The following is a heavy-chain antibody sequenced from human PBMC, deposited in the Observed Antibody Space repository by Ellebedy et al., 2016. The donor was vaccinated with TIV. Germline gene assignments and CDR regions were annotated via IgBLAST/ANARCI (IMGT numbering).Heavy chain of an antibody. D-gene: IGHD5-18*01. CDR2: IVGSGS. CDR1: GFTFSPYA. CDR3: AKDRTSGDGYWVFDN. V-gene: IGHV3-23*01. Sequence: PGGSLRLSCAASGFTFSPYAMSWVRQAPGKGLEWVSDIVGSGSQKYADSVKGRFTISRDNSKRTVDLQMNSLRAEDTAVYFCAKDRTSGDGYWVFDNWGQGTLVSVSS. J-gene: IGHJ4*02.